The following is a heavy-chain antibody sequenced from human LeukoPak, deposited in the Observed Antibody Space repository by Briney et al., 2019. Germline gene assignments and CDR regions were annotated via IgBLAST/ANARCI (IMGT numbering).Heavy chain of an antibody. Sequence: SVKVSCKASGGTFSSYAISWVRQAPGQGLEWMGGFIPIFGTANYAQKFQGRVTITTDESTSTAYMELSSLRSEDTAVYYCASAPVLRFLEWLLQTWGQGTLVTVSS. CDR3: ASAPVLRFLEWLLQT. J-gene: IGHJ5*02. D-gene: IGHD3-3*01. CDR2: FIPIFGTA. V-gene: IGHV1-69*05. CDR1: GGTFSSYA.